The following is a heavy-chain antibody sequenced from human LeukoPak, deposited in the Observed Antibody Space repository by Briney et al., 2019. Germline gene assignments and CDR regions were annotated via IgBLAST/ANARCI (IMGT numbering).Heavy chain of an antibody. Sequence: SETLSLTCTVSGGSLTNYYWTWIRQPPGKGLEWIGYIFFTGSDNSNYNPSLKSRVTMSVDTSKNQFSLKLSSVTAADTAVYYCARDRSEDSSSWYYYYMDVWGKGTTVTVSS. CDR3: ARDRSEDSSSWYYYYMDV. CDR2: IFFTGSDNS. J-gene: IGHJ6*03. CDR1: GGSLTNYY. V-gene: IGHV4-59*12. D-gene: IGHD6-13*01.